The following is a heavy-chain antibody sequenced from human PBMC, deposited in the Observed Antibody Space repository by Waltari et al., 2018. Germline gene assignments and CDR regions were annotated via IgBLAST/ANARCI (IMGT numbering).Heavy chain of an antibody. V-gene: IGHV4-38-2*01. CDR1: GYSISSVYY. Sequence: QLQLQESGPGRVKPSETLSLTCAVSGYSISSVYYSGWIRQPPGRGLWWIGSISHSGGTNYNRSLTSRGTISVDTYTTQFPWKLSSGTAADTAAYYCARTSATVKVGTLGFDPWGQGTLVIVSS. D-gene: IGHD4-4*01. J-gene: IGHJ5*02. CDR2: ISHSGGT. CDR3: ARTSATVKVGTLGFDP.